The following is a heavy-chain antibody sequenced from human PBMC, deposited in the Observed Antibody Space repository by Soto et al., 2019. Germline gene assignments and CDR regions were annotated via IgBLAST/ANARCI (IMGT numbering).Heavy chain of an antibody. D-gene: IGHD3-22*01. CDR1: GYTFTSYY. CDR2: INPSGGST. Sequence: ASVKVSCKASGYTFTSYYMHWVRQAPGQGLEWMGIINPSGGSTSYAQKFQGRVTMTRDTSTSTVYMELSSLRSEDTAVYYCAIHYYYDSSGYYPSYGMDVWGQGTTVTVS. V-gene: IGHV1-46*01. CDR3: AIHYYYDSSGYYPSYGMDV. J-gene: IGHJ6*02.